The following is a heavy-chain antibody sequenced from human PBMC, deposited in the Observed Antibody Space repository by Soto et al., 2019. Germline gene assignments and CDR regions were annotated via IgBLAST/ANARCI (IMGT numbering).Heavy chain of an antibody. D-gene: IGHD1-26*01. CDR3: ARDVGTTSNWFDP. CDR2: IYYSGST. CDR1: GGSISSGGNY. V-gene: IGHV4-31*03. Sequence: QVQLQESGPGLVKPSQTLSLTCTVSGGSISSGGNYWSWIRQHPGKGLEWFGYIYYSGSTYYNQSLKSGVTISLDTSKNHFALKLSSVTAADTAVYYCARDVGTTSNWFDPWGQGTLVTVSS. J-gene: IGHJ5*02.